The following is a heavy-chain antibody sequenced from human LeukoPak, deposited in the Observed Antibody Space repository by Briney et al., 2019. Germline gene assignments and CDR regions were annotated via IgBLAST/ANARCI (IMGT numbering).Heavy chain of an antibody. CDR2: ISGDGGST. Sequence: GGSLRLSCAASGFTFDDYAMHWVRQAPGKGLEWVSLISGDGGSTYYADSVKGRFTISRDNSKNSLYLQMNSLRTEDTALYYCAKENDYGEVHAIDYWGQGTLVSVSS. J-gene: IGHJ4*02. CDR3: AKENDYGEVHAIDY. D-gene: IGHD4-17*01. V-gene: IGHV3-43*02. CDR1: GFTFDDYA.